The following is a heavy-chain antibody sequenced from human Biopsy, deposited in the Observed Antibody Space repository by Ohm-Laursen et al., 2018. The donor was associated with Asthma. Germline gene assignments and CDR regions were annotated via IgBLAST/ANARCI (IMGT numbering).Heavy chain of an antibody. Sequence: TLSLTCTVSGDSITSGGCCWNWIRQHPGKGLEWIGYIHHSGTSYFNPSLKSRVSFSRDTSKNQFSLKLSSVTAADTAVYYCARGALTTVTTSRFDPWGQGTLVTVSS. V-gene: IGHV4-31*03. J-gene: IGHJ5*02. D-gene: IGHD4-17*01. CDR1: GDSITSGGCC. CDR2: IHHSGTS. CDR3: ARGALTTVTTSRFDP.